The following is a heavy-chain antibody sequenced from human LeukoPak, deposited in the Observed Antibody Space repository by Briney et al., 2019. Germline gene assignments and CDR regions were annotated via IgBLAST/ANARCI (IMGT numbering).Heavy chain of an antibody. V-gene: IGHV3-30-3*01. D-gene: IGHD3-10*01. Sequence: GGSLRLSCAASGFTFSSYAMHWVRQAPGKGLEWVAVISYDGSNKYYADSVKGRFTISRDNSKNTLYLQMNSLRAEDTAVYYCARDTQYGSGSYLWTDAFDIWGQGTMVTVSS. CDR1: GFTFSSYA. CDR3: ARDTQYGSGSYLWTDAFDI. J-gene: IGHJ3*02. CDR2: ISYDGSNK.